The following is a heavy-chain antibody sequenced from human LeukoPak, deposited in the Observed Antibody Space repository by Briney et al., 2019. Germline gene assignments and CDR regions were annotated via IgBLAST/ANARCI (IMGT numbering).Heavy chain of an antibody. D-gene: IGHD6-19*01. CDR1: GFTFSSYA. Sequence: GGSLRLSCAASGFTFSSYAMHWVRQAPGKGLEWVAAISYDGSNKNYADSVKGRFTISRDNSKNTLYLQMNSLRAEDTAVYYCARGVRIAVAGYIDYWGQGTLVTVSS. CDR2: ISYDGSNK. CDR3: ARGVRIAVAGYIDY. J-gene: IGHJ4*02. V-gene: IGHV3-30*04.